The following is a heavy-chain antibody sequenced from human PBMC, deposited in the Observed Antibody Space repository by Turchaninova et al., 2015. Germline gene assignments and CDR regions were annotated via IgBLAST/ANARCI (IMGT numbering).Heavy chain of an antibody. V-gene: IGHV4-31*03. CDR2: IYYSGTT. D-gene: IGHD1-20*01. J-gene: IGHJ4*02. Sequence: QVQLQESGPGLVKPSQTLSLTCSVSGASIMSGGYYWSWIRQHPGKGLEWIGYIYYSGTTYYNPAFKSRVTISLDTSKNQFSLRLTSMTAADTAVYYCARGADNGNDEIDYWGQGTLVTVSS. CDR3: ARGADNGNDEIDY. CDR1: GASIMSGGYY.